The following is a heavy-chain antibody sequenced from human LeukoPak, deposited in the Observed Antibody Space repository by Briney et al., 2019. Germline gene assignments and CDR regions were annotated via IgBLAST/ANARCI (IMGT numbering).Heavy chain of an antibody. J-gene: IGHJ4*02. Sequence: GGSLRLSCAASGFTFSSYSMNRVRQAPGKGLEWVSYISSSSSTIYYADSVKGRFTISRDNAKNSLYLQMNSLRAEDTAVYYCARDRASCYDYWGQGTLVTVSS. CDR3: ARDRASCYDY. CDR2: ISSSSSTI. V-gene: IGHV3-48*04. CDR1: GFTFSSYS. D-gene: IGHD2-2*01.